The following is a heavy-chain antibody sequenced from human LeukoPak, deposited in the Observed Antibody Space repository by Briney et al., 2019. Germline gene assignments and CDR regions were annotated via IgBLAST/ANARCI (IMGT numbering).Heavy chain of an antibody. Sequence: GGSLSLSCAASGFTFTTYTMNWVRQAPGKGLEWVSSISSSSSYIYYADSVKGRFTISRDNAKNSLYLQMNSLRAEDTAVYYCARIYSSSSSRGAFDIWGQGTMVTVSS. CDR3: ARIYSSSSSRGAFDI. D-gene: IGHD6-6*01. CDR1: GFTFTTYT. V-gene: IGHV3-21*01. J-gene: IGHJ3*02. CDR2: ISSSSSYI.